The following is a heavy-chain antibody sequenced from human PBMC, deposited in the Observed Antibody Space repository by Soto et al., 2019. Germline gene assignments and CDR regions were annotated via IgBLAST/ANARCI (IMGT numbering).Heavy chain of an antibody. J-gene: IGHJ3*02. Sequence: QLLESGGGLVQSGGSLRLSCAASGLIFNTYALSWFRQAPGKGLEWVSAVSGDGGATFYADSVEGRFTISRDNSKNTLFLQMNNLRAEDTAIYFCARDGTGVSFDIWGQGTMVTVSS. CDR3: ARDGTGVSFDI. CDR2: VSGDGGAT. D-gene: IGHD1-26*01. V-gene: IGHV3-23*01. CDR1: GLIFNTYA.